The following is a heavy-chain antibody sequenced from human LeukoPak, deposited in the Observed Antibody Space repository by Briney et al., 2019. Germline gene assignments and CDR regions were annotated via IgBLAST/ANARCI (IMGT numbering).Heavy chain of an antibody. J-gene: IGHJ5*02. D-gene: IGHD6-13*01. Sequence: ASVKVSCKASGGTFSSYAISWVRQAPGQGLEWMGGIIPIFGSANYAQKFQGRVTITADESTSTAYMELRSLRSDDTAVYYCARDDIAAAGKGLWFDPWGQGTLVTVSS. CDR2: IIPIFGSA. V-gene: IGHV1-69*13. CDR1: GGTFSSYA. CDR3: ARDDIAAAGKGLWFDP.